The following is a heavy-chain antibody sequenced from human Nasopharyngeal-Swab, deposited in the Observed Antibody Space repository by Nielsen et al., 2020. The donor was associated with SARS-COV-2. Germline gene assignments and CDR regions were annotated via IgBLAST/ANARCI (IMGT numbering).Heavy chain of an antibody. CDR3: AKTAAASENGMDV. D-gene: IGHD2-2*01. Sequence: GGSLRLSCAASGFTFSSYSMNWVRQAPGKGLEWVSSISSSSSYIYYADSVKGRFTISRDNAKNSLYLQMNSLRAEDTAVYYCAKTAAASENGMDVWGQGTTVTVSS. V-gene: IGHV3-21*01. CDR2: ISSSSSYI. CDR1: GFTFSSYS. J-gene: IGHJ6*02.